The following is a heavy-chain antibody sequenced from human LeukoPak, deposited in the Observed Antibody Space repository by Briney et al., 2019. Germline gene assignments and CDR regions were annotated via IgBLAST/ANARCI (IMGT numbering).Heavy chain of an antibody. CDR3: ASNTGTVFDY. J-gene: IGHJ4*02. CDR2: IYTSGGT. CDR1: GGSISSGSYY. D-gene: IGHD7-27*01. V-gene: IGHV4-61*02. Sequence: SETLSLTCTVSGGSISSGSYYWSWIRQPAGKGLEWIGRIYTSGGTNYNPSLKSRVTISVDTSKHQFSLNLTSVTAADTAVYYCASNTGTVFDYWGQGALVTVSS.